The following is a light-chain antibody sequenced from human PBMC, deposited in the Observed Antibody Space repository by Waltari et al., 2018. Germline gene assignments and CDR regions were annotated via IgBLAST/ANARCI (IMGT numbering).Light chain of an antibody. CDR2: RAS. CDR3: QQHDNSPWT. CDR1: QGISNW. Sequence: DIQMTQSPSSLFASVGDRVTITCRASQGISNWLAWYQQKPGKAPKLLIYRASNLETGVPSRFSGSGSGTDFTLTISSLQPEDIATYYCQQHDNSPWTFGQGTKVEIK. J-gene: IGKJ1*01. V-gene: IGKV1-33*01.